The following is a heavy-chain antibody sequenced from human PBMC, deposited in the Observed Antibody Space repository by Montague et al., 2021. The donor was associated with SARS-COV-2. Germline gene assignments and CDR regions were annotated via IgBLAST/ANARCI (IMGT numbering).Heavy chain of an antibody. CDR1: GFYFSYA. CDR2: ISNDGSNK. D-gene: IGHD1-26*01. J-gene: IGHJ4*02. CDR3: ARESGSFHDGGYFDY. V-gene: IGHV3-30*04. Sequence: SLRLSCAASGFYFSYAMHWVRRAPGTGLEWVALISNDGSNKHYADSVKGRFTISRDNSKSTLYLQVNSLRAEDTAVYYCARESGSFHDGGYFDYWGQGSLVTVSS.